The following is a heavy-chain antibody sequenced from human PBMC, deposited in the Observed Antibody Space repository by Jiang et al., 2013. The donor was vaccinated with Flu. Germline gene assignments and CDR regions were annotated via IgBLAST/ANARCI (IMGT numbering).Heavy chain of an antibody. D-gene: IGHD3-22*01. CDR3: ARMRLSDYYYDSSGGVDY. J-gene: IGHJ4*02. Sequence: KPTQTLTLTCTFSGFSLSTSGMCVSWIRQPPGKALEWLALIDWDDDKYYSTSLKTRLTISKDTSKNQVVLTMTNMDPVDTATYYCARMRLSDYYYDSSGGVDYWGQGTLVTVSS. V-gene: IGHV2-70*01. CDR1: GFSLSTSGMC. CDR2: IDWDDDK.